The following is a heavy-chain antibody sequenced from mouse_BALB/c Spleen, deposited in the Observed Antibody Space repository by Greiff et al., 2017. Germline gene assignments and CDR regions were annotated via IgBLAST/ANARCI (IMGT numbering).Heavy chain of an antibody. D-gene: IGHD4-1*01. J-gene: IGHJ4*01. V-gene: IGHV5-9-4*01. CDR3: ARVLTGNAMDY. CDR2: ISSGGSYT. Sequence: EVQRVESGGGLVKPGGSLKLSCAASGFTFSSYAMSWVRQSPEKRLEWVAEISSGGSYTYYPDTVTGRFTISRDNAKNTLYLEMSSLRSEDTAMYYCARVLTGNAMDYWGQGTSVTVSS. CDR1: GFTFSSYA.